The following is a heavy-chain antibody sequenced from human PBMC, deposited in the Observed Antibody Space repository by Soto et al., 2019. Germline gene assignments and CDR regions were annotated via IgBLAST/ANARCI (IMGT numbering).Heavy chain of an antibody. V-gene: IGHV3-7*05. CDR3: ARDLYYDFWSGSPNWFDP. CDR2: IKQDGSEK. Sequence: HPGGSLRLSCAASGFTFSSYWMSWVRQAPGKGLEWVANIKQDGSEKYYVDSVKGRFTISRDNAKNSLYLQMNSLRAEDTAVYYCARDLYYDFWSGSPNWFDPWGQGTLVTVSS. D-gene: IGHD3-3*01. J-gene: IGHJ5*02. CDR1: GFTFSSYW.